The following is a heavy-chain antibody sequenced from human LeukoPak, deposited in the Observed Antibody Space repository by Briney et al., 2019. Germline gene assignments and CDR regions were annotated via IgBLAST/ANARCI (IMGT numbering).Heavy chain of an antibody. J-gene: IGHJ5*02. V-gene: IGHV1-69*13. CDR1: GGTFSSYA. CDR2: IIPIFGTA. Sequence: SVKVSCKASGGTFSSYAISWVRQAPGQGLEWMGGIIPIFGTANYAQKFQGRVTITAVESTSTAYMELSSLRSEDTAVYYCARGRPYYGSGSYYPGWWFDPWGQGTLVTVSS. CDR3: ARGRPYYGSGSYYPGWWFDP. D-gene: IGHD3-10*01.